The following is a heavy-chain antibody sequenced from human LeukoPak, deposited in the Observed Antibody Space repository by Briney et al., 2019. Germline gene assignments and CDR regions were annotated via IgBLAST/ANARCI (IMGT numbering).Heavy chain of an antibody. Sequence: GASVKVSCKASGYTFTSYDINWVRQAPGQGLEWMGWINPNSGGTNYAQKFQGRVTMTRDTSISTAYMELSRLRSDDTAVYYCARVWPGTPRDYWGQGTLVTVSS. D-gene: IGHD1-7*01. J-gene: IGHJ4*02. CDR2: INPNSGGT. CDR1: GYTFTSYD. CDR3: ARVWPGTPRDY. V-gene: IGHV1-2*02.